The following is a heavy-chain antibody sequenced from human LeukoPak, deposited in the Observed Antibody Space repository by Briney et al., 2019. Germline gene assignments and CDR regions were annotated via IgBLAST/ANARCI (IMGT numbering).Heavy chain of an antibody. CDR3: ARDLTNYYDSSGYAH. Sequence: ASVKVSCKASGYTFTSYDINWVRQATGQGLEWVGWMNPNSGNTGYAQKFQGRVTMTRNTSISTAYMELSSLRSEDTAVYYCARDLTNYYDSSGYAHWGQGTLVTVSS. J-gene: IGHJ4*02. CDR2: MNPNSGNT. V-gene: IGHV1-8*01. CDR1: GYTFTSYD. D-gene: IGHD3-22*01.